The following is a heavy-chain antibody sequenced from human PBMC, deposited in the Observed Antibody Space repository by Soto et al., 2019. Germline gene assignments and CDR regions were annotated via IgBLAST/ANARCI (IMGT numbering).Heavy chain of an antibody. Sequence: SVKVSCKASGGTFSSYAISWVRQAPGQGLEWMGGIIPIFGTANYAQKFQGRVTITADESTSTAYMELSSLRSEDTAVYYCARDTYDYVWGIPHSGQGTLGTGSS. V-gene: IGHV1-69*13. CDR1: GGTFSSYA. CDR3: ARDTYDYVWGIPH. CDR2: IIPIFGTA. J-gene: IGHJ4*02. D-gene: IGHD3-16*01.